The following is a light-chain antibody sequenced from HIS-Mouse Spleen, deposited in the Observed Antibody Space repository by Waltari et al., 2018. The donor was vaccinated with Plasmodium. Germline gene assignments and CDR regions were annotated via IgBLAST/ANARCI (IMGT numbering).Light chain of an antibody. Sequence: QSVLTQPPSASGTPGQRVTISCSGSSSNIGSNTVNWYQQLPGTAPKLLIHSNNQRHSGVPDRVSGSKSGTSASLAISGLQSEDEADYYCAAWDDSLNGVVFGGGTKLTVL. V-gene: IGLV1-44*01. CDR1: SSNIGSNT. J-gene: IGLJ2*01. CDR2: SNN. CDR3: AAWDDSLNGVV.